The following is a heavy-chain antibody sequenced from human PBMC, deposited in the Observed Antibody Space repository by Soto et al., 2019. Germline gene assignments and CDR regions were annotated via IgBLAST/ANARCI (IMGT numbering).Heavy chain of an antibody. V-gene: IGHV1-69*13. D-gene: IGHD6-6*01. CDR2: IIPIFGTA. J-gene: IGHJ4*02. CDR1: GCTFSSYA. CDR3: VRSPNSRSSGYYFDY. Sequence: GASVKVSCKASGCTFSSYAISWVRQAPGQGLEWMGGIIPIFGTANYAQKFQGRVTITADESTSTAYMELSSLRSEDTAVYYCVRSPNSRSSGYYFDYWGQGTLVTVSS.